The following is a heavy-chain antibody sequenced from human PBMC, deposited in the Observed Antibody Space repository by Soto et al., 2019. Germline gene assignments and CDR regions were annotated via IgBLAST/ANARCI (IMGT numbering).Heavy chain of an antibody. D-gene: IGHD1-20*01. J-gene: IGHJ6*02. CDR3: TTDNWNDVWYYYYRMDV. V-gene: IGHV3-15*01. CDR2: IKSKTDGGTT. CDR1: GFTFSNAW. Sequence: GGSLRLSCAASGFTFSNAWMSWVRQAPGKGLEWVGRIKSKTDGGTTDYAAPVKGRFTISRDDSKDTQYLQMNSQKTEDTDVYYSTTDNWNDVWYYYYRMDVWGQGSTVTVSS.